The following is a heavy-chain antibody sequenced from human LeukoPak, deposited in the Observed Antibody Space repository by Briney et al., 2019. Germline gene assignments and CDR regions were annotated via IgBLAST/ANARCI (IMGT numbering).Heavy chain of an antibody. J-gene: IGHJ4*02. CDR3: ASNQVSGVFDY. CDR2: ISPDGSYT. D-gene: IGHD5/OR15-5a*01. Sequence: GGSLRLSCAGSGFVFSDFYINWIRHSPGKGLEWLAYISPDGSYTTYGDSVKGRFVISRDNAKNSVSLQMNSLRVEDTAVYFCASNQVSGVFDYWGQGARVTVS. V-gene: IGHV3-11*03. CDR1: GFVFSDFY.